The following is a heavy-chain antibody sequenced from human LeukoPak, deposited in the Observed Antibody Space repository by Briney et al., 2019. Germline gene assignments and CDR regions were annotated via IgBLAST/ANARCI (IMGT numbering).Heavy chain of an antibody. CDR1: GFTFSSYA. CDR3: AKAKIAAAARNWFDP. Sequence: GGSLRLSCAASGFTFSSYAMSWVRQAPGKGLEWVSVISGSDGSTYYADSVKGRFTISRDNSKNTLYLQMNSLRAEDTAVYYCAKAKIAAAARNWFDPWGQGTLVTVSS. V-gene: IGHV3-23*01. CDR2: ISGSDGST. D-gene: IGHD6-13*01. J-gene: IGHJ5*02.